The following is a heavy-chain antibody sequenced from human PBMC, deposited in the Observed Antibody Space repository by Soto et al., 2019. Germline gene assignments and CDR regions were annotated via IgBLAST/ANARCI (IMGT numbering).Heavy chain of an antibody. CDR1: GFTFRTHT. V-gene: IGHV3-21*01. CDR3: ARDRGYDAHDYYYNAMDV. Sequence: EVQLVESGGGLVKPGGSLRLSCISSGFTFRTHTMNWVRQAPGKGLEWVSGIRGFSPYTFYAESVKGRFTISRDNAKNSLYLQMNSVRAEDTGVYYCARDRGYDAHDYYYNAMDVWGQGTTVTVSS. D-gene: IGHD2-15*01. CDR2: IRGFSPYT. J-gene: IGHJ6*02.